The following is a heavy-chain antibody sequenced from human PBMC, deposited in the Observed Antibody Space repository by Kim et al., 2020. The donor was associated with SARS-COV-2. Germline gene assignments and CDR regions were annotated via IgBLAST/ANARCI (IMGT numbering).Heavy chain of an antibody. CDR1: GFTFSNYA. Sequence: GGSLRLSCAASGFTFSNYAMSWVRQAPGKGLEWVSVIANSGGDTYYADSVKGRFTISRDNSKKTVFLQMNSLRAEDTAIYYWAKRGNLYVSGTCYKGCFDPCGKGTLVTVSS. J-gene: IGHJ5*02. CDR2: IANSGGDT. V-gene: IGHV3-23*01. CDR3: AKRGNLYVSGTCYKGCFDP. D-gene: IGHD3-10*01.